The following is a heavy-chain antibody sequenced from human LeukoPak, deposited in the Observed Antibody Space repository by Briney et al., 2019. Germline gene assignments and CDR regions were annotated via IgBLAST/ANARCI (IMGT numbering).Heavy chain of an antibody. D-gene: IGHD4-11*01. Sequence: GGSLRLSCAASGFTFSSYWMTWVRQAPGKGLGWVANIKEDGSEKYYVDSVKGRFTFSRDNAKNSVYLQMNSLRAEDTAVYYCARGSNYAFDSWGQGTLVTVSS. V-gene: IGHV3-7*01. J-gene: IGHJ4*02. CDR3: ARGSNYAFDS. CDR2: IKEDGSEK. CDR1: GFTFSSYW.